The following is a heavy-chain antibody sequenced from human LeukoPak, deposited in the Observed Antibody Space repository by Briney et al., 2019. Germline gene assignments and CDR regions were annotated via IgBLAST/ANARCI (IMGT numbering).Heavy chain of an antibody. CDR3: ARMDIVATISFDY. D-gene: IGHD5-12*01. CDR1: GGSISSGGYS. J-gene: IGHJ4*02. Sequence: PQTLSLTCAVSGGSISSGGYSWSWIRQPPGKGLEWIGYIYHSGSTYYNPSLKSRVTISVDRSKNQFSLKLSSVTAADTAVYYCARMDIVATISFDYWGQGTLVTVSS. V-gene: IGHV4-30-2*01. CDR2: IYHSGST.